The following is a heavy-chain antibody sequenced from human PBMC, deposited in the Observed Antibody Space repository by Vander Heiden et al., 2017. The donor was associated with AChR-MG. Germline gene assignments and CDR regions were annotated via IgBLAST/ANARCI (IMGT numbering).Heavy chain of an antibody. CDR2: ISASGGST. D-gene: IGHD6-6*01. V-gene: IGHV3-23*01. Sequence: EVQLLESGGGLVHPGGSLRLSCAASGFTFSNYAMTWVRQAPGKGLEGVSGISASGGSTYYADSVKGRFTISRDNSKNTLYLQVESLRAEDTAVYYCAKDPYTSSSYSDSWGQGTLVTVSS. CDR1: GFTFSNYA. CDR3: AKDPYTSSSYSDS. J-gene: IGHJ4*02.